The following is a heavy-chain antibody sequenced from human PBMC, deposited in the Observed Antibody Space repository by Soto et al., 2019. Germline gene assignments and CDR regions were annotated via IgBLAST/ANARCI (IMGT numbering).Heavy chain of an antibody. CDR1: GGSISSYY. D-gene: IGHD5-18*01. CDR2: IYYSGST. V-gene: IGHV4-59*01. Sequence: QVQLQESGPGLVKPSETLSLTCTVSGGSISSYYWSWIRQPPGKGLEWIGYIYYSGSTNYNPSLKSRVTISVDTSKNQFPLKLSSVTAADTAVYYCARIRSRGIQLGYYFDYWGQGTLDTVSS. CDR3: ARIRSRGIQLGYYFDY. J-gene: IGHJ4*02.